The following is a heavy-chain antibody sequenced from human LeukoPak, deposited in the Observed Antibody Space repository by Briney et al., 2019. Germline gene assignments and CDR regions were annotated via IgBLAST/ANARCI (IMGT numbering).Heavy chain of an antibody. CDR3: ARGDLGVWFGELLSSPPFDP. J-gene: IGHJ5*02. CDR2: IYYSGST. V-gene: IGHV4-59*01. Sequence: SETLSLTCTVPGGSISGYYWRWIRQPPGKGLEWIGYIYYSGSTNYNPSLKGRGTISVDRSMNQFSLKLSSVTAADTAVYYCARGDLGVWFGELLSSPPFDPWGQGTLVTVSS. CDR1: GGSISGYY. D-gene: IGHD3-10*01.